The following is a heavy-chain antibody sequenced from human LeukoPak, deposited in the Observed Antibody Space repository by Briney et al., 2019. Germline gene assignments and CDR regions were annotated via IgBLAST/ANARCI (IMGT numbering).Heavy chain of an antibody. Sequence: GGSLRLSCAASGLIFSNYGMHWVRQAPGKGLQWVAFIRYERNEKFYADSVKGRFTISRDNAKNSLYLQMNSLRAEDTAVYYCARHDIVVVPAAMGPLDYWGQGTLVTVSS. CDR2: IRYERNEK. D-gene: IGHD2-2*01. CDR3: ARHDIVVVPAAMGPLDY. J-gene: IGHJ4*02. CDR1: GLIFSNYG. V-gene: IGHV3-30*02.